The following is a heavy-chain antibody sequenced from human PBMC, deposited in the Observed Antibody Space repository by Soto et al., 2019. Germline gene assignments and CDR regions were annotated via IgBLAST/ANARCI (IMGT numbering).Heavy chain of an antibody. CDR3: ARTIGYCSGGSCYGLRSAFDI. J-gene: IGHJ3*02. CDR2: ISSSSSTI. CDR1: GFTFSSYS. D-gene: IGHD2-15*01. V-gene: IGHV3-48*01. Sequence: GGSLRLSCAASGFTFSSYSMNWVRQAPGKGLEWVSYISSSSSTIYYADSVKGRFTISRDNAKNSLYLQMNSLRAEDTAVYYCARTIGYCSGGSCYGLRSAFDIWGQGTMVTVSS.